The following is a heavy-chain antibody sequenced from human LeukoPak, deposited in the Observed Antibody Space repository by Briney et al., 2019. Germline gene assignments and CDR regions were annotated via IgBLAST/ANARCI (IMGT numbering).Heavy chain of an antibody. CDR2: ISAYNGNT. D-gene: IGHD1-26*01. CDR1: GYTFTSYG. Sequence: ASVKVSCKASGYTFTSYGISWVRQAPGQGLEWMGWISAYNGNTNYAQKFQGRVTMTRDTSTSTVYMELSSLRSEDTAVYYCARVSGYEGATSYWGQGTLVTVSS. CDR3: ARVSGYEGATSY. V-gene: IGHV1-18*01. J-gene: IGHJ4*02.